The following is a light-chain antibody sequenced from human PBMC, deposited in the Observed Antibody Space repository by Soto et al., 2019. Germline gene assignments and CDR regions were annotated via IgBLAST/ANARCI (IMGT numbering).Light chain of an antibody. V-gene: IGKV3-11*01. J-gene: IGKJ4*01. CDR1: QSISSQ. CDR3: QQRSNWPLT. CDR2: DAS. Sequence: EIVLTQSPATLSLSPGERATLSCRPSQSISSQLAWYQQKPGQAPRLLIHDASNRATGIPARFSGSGSSTDFTLTISSLEPEDFAVYFCQQRSNWPLTFGGGTKVDIK.